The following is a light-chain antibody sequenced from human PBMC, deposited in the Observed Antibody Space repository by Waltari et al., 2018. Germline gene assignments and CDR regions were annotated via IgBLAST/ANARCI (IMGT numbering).Light chain of an antibody. CDR2: GAS. CDR1: QGVGRS. J-gene: IGKJ4*02. CDR3: QHYVRLPVT. Sequence: DIVLTQSPGTLSLSPGAGATLSCRASQGVGRSLVWYQQKPGQAPRLVISGASSRATGIPDRFSGSGSGTDFSLTISRLEPEDFAVYYCQHYVRLPVTFGRGTKVEIK. V-gene: IGKV3-20*01.